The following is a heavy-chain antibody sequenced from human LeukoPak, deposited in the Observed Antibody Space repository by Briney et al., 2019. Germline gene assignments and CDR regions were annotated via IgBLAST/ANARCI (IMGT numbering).Heavy chain of an antibody. CDR2: VYYSGSN. CDR1: GGSITSSTYS. Sequence: SETLSLTCIVSGGSITSSTYSWGWIRQPPGKGLEWIGSVYYSGSNYYNPSFKSRVTISIDGSKNHFSLTLSSVTAADTAVYYCARVVGATSLDSWGQGTLVTVSS. V-gene: IGHV4-39*07. J-gene: IGHJ4*02. D-gene: IGHD1-26*01. CDR3: ARVVGATSLDS.